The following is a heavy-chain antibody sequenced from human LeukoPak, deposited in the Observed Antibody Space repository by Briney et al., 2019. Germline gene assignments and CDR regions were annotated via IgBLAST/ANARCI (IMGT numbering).Heavy chain of an antibody. J-gene: IGHJ5*02. V-gene: IGHV1-69*01. CDR1: GGTFSSYA. CDR2: IIPIFGTA. D-gene: IGHD4-17*01. Sequence: GASVKVSCKASGGTFSSYAISWVRQAPGQGLEWMGGIIPIFGTANYAQKFQGRVTITADESTSTAYMELSSLRSEDTAVYYCARGALNYGDYVLPNWFDPWGQGTLVTVSS. CDR3: ARGALNYGDYVLPNWFDP.